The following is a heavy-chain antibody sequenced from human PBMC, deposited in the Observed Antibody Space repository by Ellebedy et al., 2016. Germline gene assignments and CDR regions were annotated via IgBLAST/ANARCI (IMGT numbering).Heavy chain of an antibody. J-gene: IGHJ4*02. CDR1: GYNFSSYG. CDR2: ISAYSGET. D-gene: IGHD3-16*01. Sequence: ASVKVSCKASGYNFSSYGITWVRQAPGQGLEWMGWISAYSGETNYTQKYRGRAIMTTDTSTSTAYLDLRTLGSDDTAVYYCTRDWGNLWSGEFEGDYWGQGTPVTVSS. V-gene: IGHV1-18*04. CDR3: TRDWGNLWSGEFEGDY.